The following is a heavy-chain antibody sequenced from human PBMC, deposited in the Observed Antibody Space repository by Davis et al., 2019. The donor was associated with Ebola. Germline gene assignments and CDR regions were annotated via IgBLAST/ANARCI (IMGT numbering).Heavy chain of an antibody. Sequence: GESLKISCAASGFTVSSNYMSWVRQAPGKGLEWVSVIYSGGSTYYADSVKGRFTISRDNSKNTLYLQMNSLRAEDTAVYYCSRVSGWRAYYFDYWGQGTLVTVSS. CDR1: GFTVSSNY. V-gene: IGHV3-66*01. CDR2: IYSGGST. D-gene: IGHD6-19*01. J-gene: IGHJ4*02. CDR3: SRVSGWRAYYFDY.